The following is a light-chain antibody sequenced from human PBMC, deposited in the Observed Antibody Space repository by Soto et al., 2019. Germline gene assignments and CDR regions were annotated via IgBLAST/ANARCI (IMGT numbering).Light chain of an antibody. CDR2: GAS. J-gene: IGKJ2*01. V-gene: IGKV3-20*01. CDR1: QSVSSSY. Sequence: EIVLTQSPGTLSLAPGERATLSCRASQSVSSSYLAWYQQKPGQAPRLLIYGASSRATGIPDRFSGSGSGTDFTLIISRLEPEDFAVYYCQQYGSSLYTFGQGTKREIK. CDR3: QQYGSSLYT.